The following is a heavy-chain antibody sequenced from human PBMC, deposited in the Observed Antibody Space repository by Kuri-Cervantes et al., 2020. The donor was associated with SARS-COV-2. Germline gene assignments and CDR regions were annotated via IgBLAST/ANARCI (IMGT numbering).Heavy chain of an antibody. D-gene: IGHD2-15*01. CDR2: IYHSGST. CDR3: ARVEDYCSGGTCYFRNNWFDP. V-gene: IGHV4-38-2*02. Sequence: SETLSLTCTVSGYSISSGYYWGWTRQPPGKGLERIGSIYHSGSTYYNPSLKSRVTISVDTSKNQFSLKLSSVTAADTAVYYCARVEDYCSGGTCYFRNNWFDPWGQGTLVTVSS. CDR1: GYSISSGYY. J-gene: IGHJ5*02.